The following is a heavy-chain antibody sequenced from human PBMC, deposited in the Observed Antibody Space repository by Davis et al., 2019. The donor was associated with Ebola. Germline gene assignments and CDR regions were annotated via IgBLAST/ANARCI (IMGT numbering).Heavy chain of an antibody. CDR3: ARDAGYSYGLDY. Sequence: SETLSLTCTVSGGSVSSGSYYWSWFRQPPGKGLEWIGYIYYSGSTNYNPSLKSRVTISVDTSKNQFSLKLSSVTAADTAVYYCARDAGYSYGLDYWGQGTLVTVSS. CDR2: IYYSGST. J-gene: IGHJ4*02. V-gene: IGHV4-61*01. D-gene: IGHD5-18*01. CDR1: GGSVSSGSYY.